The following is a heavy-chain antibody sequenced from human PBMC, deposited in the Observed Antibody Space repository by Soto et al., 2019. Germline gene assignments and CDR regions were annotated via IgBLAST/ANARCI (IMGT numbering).Heavy chain of an antibody. Sequence: QVQLVQSGAEVKKPGASVKVSCKASGYTFTSYAMHWVRQAPGQRLEWMGWINAGNGNTKYSQKFQGRVTITRDTSASTAYMELSSLRSEDTAVYYCARKGSEWEPGHDMSYWGQGTLVTVSS. CDR3: ARKGSEWEPGHDMSY. CDR2: INAGNGNT. J-gene: IGHJ4*02. D-gene: IGHD1-26*01. CDR1: GYTFTSYA. V-gene: IGHV1-3*01.